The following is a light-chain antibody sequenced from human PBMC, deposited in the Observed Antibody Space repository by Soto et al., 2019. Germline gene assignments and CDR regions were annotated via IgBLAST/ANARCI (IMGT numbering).Light chain of an antibody. CDR1: QSVSSSY. CDR3: QKYGSSPRN. V-gene: IGKV3-20*01. Sequence: EIVLTQSPGTLSLSPGERATLSCRASQSVSSSYLAWYQQKPGQAPRLLIYGASSRATGIPDRFSGSGSATDFTLTITSLEPEDFEVYDCQKYGSSPRNFGQGTKLEIK. J-gene: IGKJ2*01. CDR2: GAS.